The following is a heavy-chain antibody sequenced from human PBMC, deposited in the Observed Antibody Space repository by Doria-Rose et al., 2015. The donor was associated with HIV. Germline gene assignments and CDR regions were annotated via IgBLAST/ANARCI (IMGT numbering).Heavy chain of an antibody. CDR1: GVSLSSPGMG. Sequence: ESCPVLVKPTETLTLTCTVSGVSLSSPGMGVSWIRQPPGKALEWLANIFSDDERSYKTSLKSRLTISRGTSKSQVVLTMTDMDPVDTATYYCARIKSSRWYHKYYFDFWGQGTLVIVSA. V-gene: IGHV2-26*01. D-gene: IGHD6-13*01. CDR2: IFSDDER. J-gene: IGHJ4*02. CDR3: ARIKSSRWYHKYYFDF.